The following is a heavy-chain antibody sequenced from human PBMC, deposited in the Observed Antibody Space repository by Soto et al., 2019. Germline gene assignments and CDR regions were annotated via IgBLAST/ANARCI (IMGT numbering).Heavy chain of an antibody. D-gene: IGHD2-15*01. J-gene: IGHJ4*02. CDR3: AKEHCSGGSCYPRPSNYFAY. V-gene: IGHV3-30*18. Sequence: GGSLRLSCAASGFTFSSYGMHWVRQAPGKGLEWVAVISYDGSNKYYADSVKGRFTISRDNSKNTLYLQMNSLRAEDTAVYYCAKEHCSGGSCYPRPSNYFAYWGQGTLVTVSS. CDR1: GFTFSSYG. CDR2: ISYDGSNK.